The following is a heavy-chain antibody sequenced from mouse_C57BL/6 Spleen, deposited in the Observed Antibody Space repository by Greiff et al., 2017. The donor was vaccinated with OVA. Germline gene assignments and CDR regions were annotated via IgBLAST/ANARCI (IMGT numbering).Heavy chain of an antibody. CDR2: IYPGSGST. CDR3: ARYDGSSAWFAY. J-gene: IGHJ3*01. CDR1: GYTFTSYW. Sequence: QVQLQQPGAELVKPGASVKMSCKASGYTFTSYWITWVKQRPGQGLEWIGDIYPGSGSTNYNEKFKSKATLTVDTSSSTAYMQLSSLTSEDSAVYYCARYDGSSAWFAYWGQGTLVTVSA. V-gene: IGHV1-55*01. D-gene: IGHD1-1*01.